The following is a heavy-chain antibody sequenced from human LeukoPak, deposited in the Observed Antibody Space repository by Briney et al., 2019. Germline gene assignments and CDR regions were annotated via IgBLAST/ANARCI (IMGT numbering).Heavy chain of an antibody. J-gene: IGHJ4*02. CDR3: ARGDKYSYGPGD. V-gene: IGHV1-2*04. Sequence: ASVTVSCKASGYTFTGYFMHWVRQAPGQGFEWMGWINPNSGGTNYAQKFQGCVTMTRDTSISTACLELSRLRSDDTAVYYCARGDKYSYGPGDWGQGTLVTVSS. CDR2: INPNSGGT. CDR1: GYTFTGYF. D-gene: IGHD5-18*01.